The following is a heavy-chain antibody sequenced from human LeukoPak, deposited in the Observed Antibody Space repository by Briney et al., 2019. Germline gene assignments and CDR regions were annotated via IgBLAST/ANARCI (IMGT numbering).Heavy chain of an antibody. CDR2: INHSGST. J-gene: IGHJ6*03. CDR3: ARARDIGYMDV. D-gene: IGHD2-15*01. Sequence: SETLSLTCAVYGGSSSGYYWSWIRQPPGKGLEWIGEINHSGSTNYNPSLKSRVTISVDTSKNQFSLKLSSVTAADTAVYYCARARDIGYMDVWGKGTTVTVSS. V-gene: IGHV4-34*01. CDR1: GGSSSGYY.